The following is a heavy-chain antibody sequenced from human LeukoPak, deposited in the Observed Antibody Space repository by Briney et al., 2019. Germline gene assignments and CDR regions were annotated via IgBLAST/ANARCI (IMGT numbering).Heavy chain of an antibody. CDR3: AKGPRYCSGGSCPYYFDY. CDR2: ISGSGGTT. V-gene: IGHV3-23*01. CDR1: GFTFSSYA. D-gene: IGHD2-15*01. Sequence: AGGSLRLSCAASGFTFSSYAMSWVRQAPGKELEWVSGISGSGGTTDYADSVNGRITISRDNSKNTLYLQMNSLRAEDTAVYYCAKGPRYCSGGSCPYYFDYWGQGTLVTVSS. J-gene: IGHJ4*02.